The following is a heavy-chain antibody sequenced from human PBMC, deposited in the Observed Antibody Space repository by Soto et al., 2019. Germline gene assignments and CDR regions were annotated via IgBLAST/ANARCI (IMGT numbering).Heavy chain of an antibody. D-gene: IGHD1-26*01. CDR1: GLSIDTYW. J-gene: IGHJ4*02. V-gene: IGHV3-7*02. CDR3: AAWSHSYWFDY. Sequence: EVQLVESGGDSVQPGGSLRLSCLVSGLSIDTYWMGWVRQFPDKGLELVANIKYDDSEKPYMDSVEGRFTISRDNAKNTLFLQMTRLRVEDTAIYYCAAWSHSYWFDYWGRGTLVTVSS. CDR2: IKYDDSEK.